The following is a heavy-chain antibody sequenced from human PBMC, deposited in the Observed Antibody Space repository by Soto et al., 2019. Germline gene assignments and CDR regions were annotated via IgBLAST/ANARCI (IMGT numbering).Heavy chain of an antibody. D-gene: IGHD2-15*01. Sequence: QVQLVESGGGVVQPGRSLRLSCAASGFRFSSHGMHWVRQAPGKGLEWVAFMSFDGNSQYYADSVKGRFTISRDNSKNTVYVQMNSLRAEATAVYYCAKEPVGAAYFDYWGQGTLVTVSS. CDR1: GFRFSSHG. V-gene: IGHV3-30*18. CDR3: AKEPVGAAYFDY. J-gene: IGHJ4*02. CDR2: MSFDGNSQ.